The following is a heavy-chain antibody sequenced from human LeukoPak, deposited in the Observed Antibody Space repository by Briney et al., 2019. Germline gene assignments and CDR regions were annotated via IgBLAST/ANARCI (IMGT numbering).Heavy chain of an antibody. J-gene: IGHJ5*02. Sequence: AGGSLRLSCAASGFTFSSYWMHWVRQAPGKGVVWVSRINSDGSSTSYADSVKGRFTISRDNAKNTLYLQMNSLRAEDTAVYYCARGCPDYGDYECDWFDPWGQGTLVTVSS. CDR3: ARGCPDYGDYECDWFDP. V-gene: IGHV3-74*01. CDR1: GFTFSSYW. D-gene: IGHD4-17*01. CDR2: INSDGSST.